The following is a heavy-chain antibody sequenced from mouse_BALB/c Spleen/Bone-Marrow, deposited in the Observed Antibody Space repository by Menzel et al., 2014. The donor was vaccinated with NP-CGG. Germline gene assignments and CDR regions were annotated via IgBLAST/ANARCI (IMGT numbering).Heavy chain of an antibody. J-gene: IGHJ3*01. CDR2: IYPANGNT. Sequence: VHVKQSGAELVKPGASVKLSCTASGFNIIYAYIHWVKRRPEQGLEWIGRIYPANGNTNYDPKFQGKATITADTSPNTAYLHLNSLTSEDTAVYYCARSPGEVNYWGQGTLVTVSA. V-gene: IGHV14-3*02. CDR3: ARSPGEVNY. D-gene: IGHD1-3*01. CDR1: GFNIIYAY.